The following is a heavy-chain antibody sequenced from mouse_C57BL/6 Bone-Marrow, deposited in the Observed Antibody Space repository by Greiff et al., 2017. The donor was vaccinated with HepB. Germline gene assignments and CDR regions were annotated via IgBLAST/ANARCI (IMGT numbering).Heavy chain of an antibody. V-gene: IGHV1-54*01. CDR1: GYAFTNYL. J-gene: IGHJ2*01. CDR2: INPGSGGT. CDR3: ARSGWLLPNFDY. D-gene: IGHD2-3*01. Sequence: QVQLQQSGAELVRPGTSVKVSCKASGYAFTNYLIEWVKQRPGQGLEWIGVINPGSGGTNYNEKFKGKATLTADKSSSTAYRQLSSLTSEDSAVYFWARSGWLLPNFDYWGQGTTLTVSS.